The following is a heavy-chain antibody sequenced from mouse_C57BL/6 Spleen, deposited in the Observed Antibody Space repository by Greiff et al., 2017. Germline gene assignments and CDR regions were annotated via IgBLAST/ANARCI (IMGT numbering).Heavy chain of an antibody. CDR2: IYPGSGST. D-gene: IGHD2-4*01. V-gene: IGHV1-55*01. Sequence: QVQLQQPGAELVKPGASVKMSCKASGYTFTSYWITWVKQRPGQGLEWIGDIYPGSGSTNYNEKFKSKATLTVDTSSSTAYMQLSSLTSEDSAVYYCARSLHYDYDGDARDYWGQGTSVTVSS. CDR1: GYTFTSYW. J-gene: IGHJ4*01. CDR3: ARSLHYDYDGDARDY.